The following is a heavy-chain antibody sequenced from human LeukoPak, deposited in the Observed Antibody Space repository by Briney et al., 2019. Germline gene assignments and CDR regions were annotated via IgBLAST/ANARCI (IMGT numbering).Heavy chain of an antibody. V-gene: IGHV3-7*01. CDR1: GFTFSSYW. Sequence: GGSLRLSCAASGFTFSSYWMSWVRQAPGKGLEWVANIKQDGSEKYYVDSVKGRFTISRDNAKNSLYLQMNSLRAEDTAVYYCASEYSSGFYDYWGQGTLVTASS. CDR2: IKQDGSEK. D-gene: IGHD6-19*01. CDR3: ASEYSSGFYDY. J-gene: IGHJ4*02.